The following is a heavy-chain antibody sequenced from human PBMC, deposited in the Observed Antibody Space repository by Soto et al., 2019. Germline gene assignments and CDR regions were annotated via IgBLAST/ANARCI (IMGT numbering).Heavy chain of an antibody. CDR2: ISYDESNR. CDR1: GFTFGTYA. J-gene: IGHJ6*02. CDR3: ATVPRRGGYYYGMDV. Sequence: LRLSCAASGFTFGTYAMHWVRQAPGKGLEWVSLISYDESNRYYADSVKGRFIISRDNSKNTLYLQMNSLKVEDTAVYYCATVPRRGGYYYGMDVWGQGTTVTVSS. D-gene: IGHD3-16*01. V-gene: IGHV3-30-3*01.